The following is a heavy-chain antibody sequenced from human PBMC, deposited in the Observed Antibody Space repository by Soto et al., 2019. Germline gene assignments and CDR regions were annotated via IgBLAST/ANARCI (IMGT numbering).Heavy chain of an antibody. CDR2: ISSSGGST. J-gene: IGHJ4*02. Sequence: EVQLLESGGGLVQPGGSPRLSCAASGFTFSSNAMSWVRQAPGKGLEWVSGISSSGGSTYYADSVKGRFTISRDNSKNMLYLQMNNLRAEDTAVYYCAKAQGGSYFDYWGQGTLVTVSS. CDR3: AKAQGGSYFDY. D-gene: IGHD2-15*01. V-gene: IGHV3-23*01. CDR1: GFTFSSNA.